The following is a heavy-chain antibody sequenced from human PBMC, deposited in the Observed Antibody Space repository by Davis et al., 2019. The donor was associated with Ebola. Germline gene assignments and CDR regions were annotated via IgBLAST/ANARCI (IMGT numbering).Heavy chain of an antibody. CDR1: GFTFSSYW. Sequence: HTGGSLRLSCAASGFTFSSYWMHWVRQAPGKGLVWVSRINSDGSSTSYADSVKGRFTISRDNAKNSLYLQMNSLRAEDTAVYYCARVVAVAYFDYWGQGTLVTVSS. J-gene: IGHJ4*02. V-gene: IGHV3-74*01. D-gene: IGHD6-19*01. CDR3: ARVVAVAYFDY. CDR2: INSDGSST.